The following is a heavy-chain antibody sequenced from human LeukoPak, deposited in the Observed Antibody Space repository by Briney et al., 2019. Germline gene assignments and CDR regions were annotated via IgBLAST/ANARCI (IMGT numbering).Heavy chain of an antibody. J-gene: IGHJ4*02. V-gene: IGHV3-21*01. CDR3: AKAMSGLRPDGGR. Sequence: PGGSLRLSCSASDFTFKNFSMNWVRQAPAKGPEWVSSISASGSSVYYADSVKGRFSISRDNAKNSLLLQLNTLRAEDTAVYYCAKAMSGLRPDGGRWGQGTLVTVSS. CDR1: DFTFKNFS. D-gene: IGHD4-17*01. CDR2: ISASGSSV.